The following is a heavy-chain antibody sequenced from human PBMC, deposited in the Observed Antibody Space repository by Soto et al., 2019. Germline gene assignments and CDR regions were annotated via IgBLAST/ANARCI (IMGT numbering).Heavy chain of an antibody. CDR1: GGTFSSYA. CDR3: ARVRRYYGSGSHYENYYYYGMDV. D-gene: IGHD3-10*01. J-gene: IGHJ6*02. Sequence: QVQLVQSGAEVKKPGSSVKVSCKASGGTFSSYAISWVRQAPGQGLEWMGGIIPIFGTANYAQKFQGRVTITADESTSTAYMELSSLRSEDTAVYYCARVRRYYGSGSHYENYYYYGMDVWGQGTTVTVSS. V-gene: IGHV1-69*01. CDR2: IIPIFGTA.